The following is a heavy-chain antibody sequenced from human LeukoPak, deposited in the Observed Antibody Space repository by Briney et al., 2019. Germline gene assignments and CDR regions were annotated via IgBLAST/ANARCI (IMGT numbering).Heavy chain of an antibody. CDR2: IWYDGSNK. CDR3: ASGYYDSSGYRGYFQH. CDR1: GFTFSSYA. V-gene: IGHV3-33*08. J-gene: IGHJ1*01. Sequence: PGGSLRLSCAASGFTFSSYAMHWVRQAPGKGLEWVAVIWYDGSNKYYADSVKGRFTISRDNSKNTLYLQMNSLRAEDTAVYYCASGYYDSSGYRGYFQHWGQGTLVTVSS. D-gene: IGHD3-22*01.